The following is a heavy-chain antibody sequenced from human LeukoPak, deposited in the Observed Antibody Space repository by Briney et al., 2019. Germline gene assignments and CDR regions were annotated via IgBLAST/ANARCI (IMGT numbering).Heavy chain of an antibody. CDR3: ARESEDYDILTGSKQGAFDI. CDR2: VYYSGST. D-gene: IGHD3-9*01. Sequence: ASETLSLTCTVSGGSISSYYWSWIRQPPGKGLEWIGSVYYSGSTYYNPSLKSRVTISLDTSNNQFSLKLTSVTAADTAVYYCARESEDYDILTGSKQGAFDIWGQGTMVTVSS. CDR1: GGSISSYY. J-gene: IGHJ3*02. V-gene: IGHV4-59*12.